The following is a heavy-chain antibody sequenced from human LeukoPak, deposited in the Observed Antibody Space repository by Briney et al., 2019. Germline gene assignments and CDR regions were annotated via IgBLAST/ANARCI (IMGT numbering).Heavy chain of an antibody. V-gene: IGHV3-33*01. Sequence: GGSLRLSCAVSGFTFTTYGMHWVRQAPGKGLEWVAVIWYDGKNIYYADSVKGRFTISRDNSKNTVYLQMNSLRAEDTAVYYCARDGIYCSGGSCYSKGWFDPWGQGTLVTVSS. D-gene: IGHD2-15*01. CDR1: GFTFTTYG. CDR2: IWYDGKNI. CDR3: ARDGIYCSGGSCYSKGWFDP. J-gene: IGHJ5*02.